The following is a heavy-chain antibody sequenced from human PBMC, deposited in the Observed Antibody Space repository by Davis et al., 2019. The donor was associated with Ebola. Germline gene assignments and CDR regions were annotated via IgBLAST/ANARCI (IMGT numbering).Heavy chain of an antibody. CDR3: ARAHSGYDLGNWFDP. D-gene: IGHD5-12*01. CDR2: INAGNGNT. J-gene: IGHJ5*02. Sequence: ASVKVSCKASGYTFTSYAMHWVRQAPGQRLEWMGWINAGNGNTKYSQKFQGRVTITRDTSASTAYMELSSLRSEDTAVYYCARAHSGYDLGNWFDPWGQGTLVTVSS. V-gene: IGHV1-3*01. CDR1: GYTFTSYA.